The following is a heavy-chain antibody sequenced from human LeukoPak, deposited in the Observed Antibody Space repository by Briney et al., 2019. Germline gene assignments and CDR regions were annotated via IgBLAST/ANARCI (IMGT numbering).Heavy chain of an antibody. D-gene: IGHD3-22*01. CDR3: AKDANSHYYDSSGCDY. CDR1: GFTFSSYA. Sequence: GGSLRLSCAASGFTFSSYAMSWVRQAPGKGLEWVSAISGSGGSTYYADSVKGRFTISRDNSKNTLYLQMNSLRAEDTAVYYCAKDANSHYYDSSGCDYWGQGTLVTVSS. V-gene: IGHV3-23*01. CDR2: ISGSGGST. J-gene: IGHJ4*02.